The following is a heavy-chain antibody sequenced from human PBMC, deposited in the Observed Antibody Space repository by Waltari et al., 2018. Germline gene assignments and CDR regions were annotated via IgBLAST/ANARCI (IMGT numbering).Heavy chain of an antibody. CDR3: AALDILTGYYAVDI. Sequence: QLQLQESGPGLVKPSETLSLTCTVSGGSISSSSYYWGWIRQPPGRGLGGIGSVDYSGGTYDNPTLKSRVTISVDTAKNQFSLKLSTVTAADTAVYYCAALDILTGYYAVDIWGQGTMVTVSS. V-gene: IGHV4-39*07. CDR2: VDYSGGT. J-gene: IGHJ3*02. CDR1: GGSISSSSYY. D-gene: IGHD3-9*01.